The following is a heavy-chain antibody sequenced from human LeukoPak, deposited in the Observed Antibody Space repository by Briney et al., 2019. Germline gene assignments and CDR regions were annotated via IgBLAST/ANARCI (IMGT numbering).Heavy chain of an antibody. CDR2: ISGNSGSI. V-gene: IGHV3-9*01. CDR3: ASGNSGLWY. CDR1: GFTFDNYI. Sequence: GGSLRLSCAASGFTFDNYIIHWVRQAPGKGLEWVSGISGNSGSIGYADSVKGRFTISRDNAKNSLYLQMNSLRAEDTALYYCASGNSGLWYWGQGTLVTVSS. J-gene: IGHJ4*02. D-gene: IGHD6-19*01.